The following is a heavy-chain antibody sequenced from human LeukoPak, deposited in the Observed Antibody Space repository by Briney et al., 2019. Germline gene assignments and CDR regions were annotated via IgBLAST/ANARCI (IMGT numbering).Heavy chain of an antibody. D-gene: IGHD4-11*01. Sequence: GGSLRLSCAASGFSFSSYWRIWVRQAPGKGLKWVASVNEGGSEKNYVDSVKGRFTISRDNAQDSLYLQMNSLRAEDTAVYYCARDRGYSNFDYWAQGPLLTVSS. CDR1: GFSFSSYW. J-gene: IGHJ4*02. CDR3: ARDRGYSNFDY. V-gene: IGHV3-7*01. CDR2: VNEGGSEK.